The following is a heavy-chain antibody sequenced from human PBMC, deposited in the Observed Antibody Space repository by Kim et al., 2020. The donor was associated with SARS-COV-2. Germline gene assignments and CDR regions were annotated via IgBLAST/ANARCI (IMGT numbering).Heavy chain of an antibody. J-gene: IGHJ3*02. D-gene: IGHD1-1*01. Sequence: GGSLRLSCAASGFTFSSYWMHWVRQAPGKGLVWVSRINSDGSSTSYADSVKGRFTISRDNAKNTLYLQMNSLRAEDTAVYYCARDLGWNDNYDAFDIWGQGTMVTVSS. V-gene: IGHV3-74*01. CDR3: ARDLGWNDNYDAFDI. CDR2: INSDGSST. CDR1: GFTFSSYW.